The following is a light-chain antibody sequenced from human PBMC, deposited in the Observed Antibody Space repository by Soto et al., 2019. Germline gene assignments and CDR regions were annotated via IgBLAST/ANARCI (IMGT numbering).Light chain of an antibody. CDR2: EDN. J-gene: IGLJ1*01. Sequence: SYELTQPPSVSVSPGQTARITCSGDALPTRFAHWYKQKAGHAPVQVIYEDNKRPSRIPERFSGSSSGTVATLVISEAQVEDEGDYYCFSPDNSGNLGVFGPGNKLTVL. V-gene: IGLV3-10*01. CDR1: ALPTRF. CDR3: FSPDNSGNLGV.